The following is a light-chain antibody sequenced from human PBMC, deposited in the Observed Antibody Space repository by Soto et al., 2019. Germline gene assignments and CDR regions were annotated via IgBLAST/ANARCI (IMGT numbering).Light chain of an antibody. CDR2: EVN. CDR3: NSYVGNTNNVV. J-gene: IGLJ2*01. V-gene: IGLV2-8*01. CDR1: GSDVGGNNY. Sequence: QSVLTQPPSASGSPGQSVTISCTGTGSDVGGNNYVSWYQQHPGKAPKLMIYEVNKRPSGVPDRFSGSKSGNTASLTVSGLQADDEADYYCNSYVGNTNNVVFGGGTKLNVL.